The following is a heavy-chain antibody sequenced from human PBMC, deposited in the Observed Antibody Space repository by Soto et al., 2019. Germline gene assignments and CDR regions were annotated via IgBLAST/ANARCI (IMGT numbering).Heavy chain of an antibody. V-gene: IGHV1-2*04. J-gene: IGHJ3*02. Sequence: ASVKVSCKASGYTFTGYYMHWVRQAPGQGLEWMGWINPNSGGTNYAQKFQGWVTMTRDTSISTAYMELSRLRSDDTAVYYCARGRRDIVVVPAASDAFDIWGQGTMVSVSS. D-gene: IGHD2-2*01. CDR3: ARGRRDIVVVPAASDAFDI. CDR1: GYTFTGYY. CDR2: INPNSGGT.